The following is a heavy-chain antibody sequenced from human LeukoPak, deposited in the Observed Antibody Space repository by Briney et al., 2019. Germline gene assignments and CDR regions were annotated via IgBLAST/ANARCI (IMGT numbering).Heavy chain of an antibody. CDR2: IYTSGST. V-gene: IGHV4-61*02. Sequence: PSQTLSLTCTVSGGSISSGSYYWSWIRQPAGKGLEWIGRIYTSGSTNYNPSLKSRVTISVDTSKNQFSLKLSSVTAADTAVYYCARDGLRSLGDNWFDPWGQGTLVTVSS. CDR1: GGSISSGSYY. J-gene: IGHJ5*02. CDR3: ARDGLRSLGDNWFDP. D-gene: IGHD3-16*01.